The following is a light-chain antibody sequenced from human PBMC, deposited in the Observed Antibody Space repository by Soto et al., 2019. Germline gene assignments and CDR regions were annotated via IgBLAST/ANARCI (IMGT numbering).Light chain of an antibody. CDR1: SGDVGGYNL. CDR2: EVT. CDR3: CSYAGNSEV. J-gene: IGLJ1*01. V-gene: IGLV2-23*02. Sequence: QSALTQPASVSRSPGQSITIPCTGTSGDVGGYNLVSWYQQHPGKAPKLMIYEVTERPSGVSNRFSGSKSGNTASLTISGLQPDDEADYYCCSYAGNSEVFGTGTKVTVL.